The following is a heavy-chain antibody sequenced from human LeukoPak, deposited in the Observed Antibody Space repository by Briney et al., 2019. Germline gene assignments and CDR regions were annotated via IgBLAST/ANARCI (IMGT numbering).Heavy chain of an antibody. V-gene: IGHV3-23*01. J-gene: IGHJ4*02. Sequence: GGSLRLSFAASGLTFSNYAMNWVRQAPGKGLEWVSAITDSGDRTYYADSVKGRFTISRDNSKNTLYLQMNSLRADDTAVYYCAKDRGGLSGSYDYWGQETLVTVTS. CDR1: GLTFSNYA. CDR3: AKDRGGLSGSYDY. D-gene: IGHD1-26*01. CDR2: ITDSGDRT.